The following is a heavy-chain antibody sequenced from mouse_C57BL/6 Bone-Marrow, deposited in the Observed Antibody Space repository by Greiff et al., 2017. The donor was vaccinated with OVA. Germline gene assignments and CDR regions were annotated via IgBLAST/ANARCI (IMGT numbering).Heavy chain of an antibody. Sequence: VQLQQPGAELVKPGASVKLSCMASGYTFTSYWTHWVKQRPGRGLGWIRMIDPNSGGTKYNEKFKSKATLTVYKPSSTAYMQLSSLTSADSAVFYCARPVVGVDLDYWGQGTSLSV. CDR1: GYTFTSYW. CDR2: IDPNSGGT. J-gene: IGHJ2*03. V-gene: IGHV1-72*01. D-gene: IGHD1-1*01. CDR3: ARPVVGVDLDY.